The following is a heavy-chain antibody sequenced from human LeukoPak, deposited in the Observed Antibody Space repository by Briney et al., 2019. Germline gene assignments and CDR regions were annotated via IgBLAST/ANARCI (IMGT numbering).Heavy chain of an antibody. CDR2: IYYSGST. V-gene: IGHV4-59*01. J-gene: IGHJ6*02. CDR1: GGSISSYY. D-gene: IGHD3-3*01. CDR3: ARAERDFWSGYYSYYYYYGMDV. Sequence: KTSATLSLTCTVSGGSISSYYWSWIRQPPGKGLEWIGYIYYSGSTNYNPSLKSRVTISVDTSKNQFSLKLSSVTAADTAVYYCARAERDFWSGYYSYYYYYGMDVWGQGTTVTLSS.